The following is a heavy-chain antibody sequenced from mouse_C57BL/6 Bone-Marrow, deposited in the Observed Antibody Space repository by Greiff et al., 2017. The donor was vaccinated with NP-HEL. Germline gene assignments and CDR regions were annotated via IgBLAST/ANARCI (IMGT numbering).Heavy chain of an antibody. D-gene: IGHD1-1*01. CDR3: AREGYYYGSSWDYAMDY. CDR1: GYTFTDYY. CDR2: INPNNGGT. Sequence: VQLKQSGPELVKPGASVKISCKASGYTFTDYYMNWVKQSHGKSLEWIGDINPNNGGTSYNQKFKGKATLTVDKSSSTAYMELRSLTSEDSAVYYCAREGYYYGSSWDYAMDYWGQGTSVTVSS. J-gene: IGHJ4*01. V-gene: IGHV1-26*01.